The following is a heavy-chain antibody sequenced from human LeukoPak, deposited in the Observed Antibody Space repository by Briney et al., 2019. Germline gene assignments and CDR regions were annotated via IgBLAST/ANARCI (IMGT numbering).Heavy chain of an antibody. V-gene: IGHV3-30*18. D-gene: IGHD6-13*01. Sequence: GGSLRLSCAASGFTFSSYGMPWVRQAPGKGLEWVAVISYDGSNKYYADSVKGRFTISRDNSKNTLYLQMNSLRAEDTAVYYGRKAGRIAEAGMGSVTGMDVWAKGPRSPSP. CDR3: RKAGRIAEAGMGSVTGMDV. J-gene: IGHJ6*02. CDR1: GFTFSSYG. CDR2: ISYDGSNK.